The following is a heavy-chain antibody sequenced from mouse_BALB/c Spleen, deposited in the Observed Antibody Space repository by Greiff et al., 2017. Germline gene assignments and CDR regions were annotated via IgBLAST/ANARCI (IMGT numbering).Heavy chain of an antibody. D-gene: IGHD1-1*01. V-gene: IGHV1-18*01. Sequence: VQLQQSGPELVKPGASVKISCKTSGYTFTEYTMHWVKQSHGKSLEWIGGINPNNGGTSYNQKLKGKATLTVDKSSSTAYMELRSLTAEDSAVYYCAREYGSRGGPFAYWGQGTLVTVSA. CDR2: INPNNGGT. J-gene: IGHJ3*01. CDR3: AREYGSRGGPFAY. CDR1: GYTFTEYT.